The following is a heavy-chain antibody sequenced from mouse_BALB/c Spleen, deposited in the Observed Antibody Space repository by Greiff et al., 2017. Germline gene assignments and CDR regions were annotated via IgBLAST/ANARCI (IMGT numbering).Heavy chain of an antibody. CDR2: IDPENGNT. CDR3: AGPLLLRPFAY. CDR1: GFNIKDYY. V-gene: IGHV14-1*02. D-gene: IGHD1-2*01. Sequence: EVQLVESGAELVRPGALVKLSCKASGFNIKDYYMHWVKQRPEQGLEWIGWIDPENGNTIYDPKFQGKASITADTSSNTAYLQLSSLTSEDTAVYYCAGPLLLRPFAYWGQGTLVTVSA. J-gene: IGHJ3*01.